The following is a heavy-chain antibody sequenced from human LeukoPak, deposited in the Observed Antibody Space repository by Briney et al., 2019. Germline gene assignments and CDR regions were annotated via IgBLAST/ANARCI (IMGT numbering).Heavy chain of an antibody. Sequence: ASVKVSCKASGYTFTTLDINWVRQATGQGLEWMGWINPNSGNRGYAQKFQGRVTITRDTSISTAYMELSSLRSEDTAVYYCARAGRNGERHVDHWGQGTLVTVSS. V-gene: IGHV1-8*03. CDR2: INPNSGNR. J-gene: IGHJ4*02. D-gene: IGHD1-1*01. CDR1: GYTFTTLD. CDR3: ARAGRNGERHVDH.